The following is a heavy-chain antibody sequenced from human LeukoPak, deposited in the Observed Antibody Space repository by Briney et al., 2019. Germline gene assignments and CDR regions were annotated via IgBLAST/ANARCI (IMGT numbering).Heavy chain of an antibody. D-gene: IGHD3-9*01. CDR1: GGTFSSYA. V-gene: IGHV1-69*05. CDR2: IIPIFGTA. CDR3: ARDSYYDILTGYELGGVNYWYFDL. Sequence: ASVTVSCKASGGTFSSYAISWVRQAPGQGLEWMGRIIPIFGTANYAQKFQGRVTITTDESTSTAYMELSSLRSEDTAVYYCARDSYYDILTGYELGGVNYWYFDLWGRGTLVTVS. J-gene: IGHJ2*01.